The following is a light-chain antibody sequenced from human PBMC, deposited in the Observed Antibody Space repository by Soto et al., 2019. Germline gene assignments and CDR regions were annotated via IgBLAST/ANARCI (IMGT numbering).Light chain of an antibody. CDR1: QSVLYSPNNKNY. CDR3: QQYYTNSWS. CDR2: WAS. Sequence: DIVMTQSPDSLAVSLGEXATINCKSSQSVLYSPNNKNYLAWYQHKPGQPPKMLIYWASIRESGVPDRFSGSGSGTDFTLTISSLQSEDVAVYYCQQYYTNSWSFGQGTKWIS. V-gene: IGKV4-1*01. J-gene: IGKJ1*01.